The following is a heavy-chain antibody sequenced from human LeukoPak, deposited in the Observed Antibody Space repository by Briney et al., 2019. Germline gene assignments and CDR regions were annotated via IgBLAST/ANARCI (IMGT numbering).Heavy chain of an antibody. CDR1: GGSISSYY. J-gene: IGHJ4*02. Sequence: SETLSLTCTVSGGSISSYYWSWIRQPPGKGLEWIGYIYYSGSTNYNPSLKSRVTISADTSKNQFSLKLSSVTAADTAVYYCAGAQFLDLNFDYWGQGTLVTVSS. CDR2: IYYSGST. D-gene: IGHD3/OR15-3a*01. CDR3: AGAQFLDLNFDY. V-gene: IGHV4-59*01.